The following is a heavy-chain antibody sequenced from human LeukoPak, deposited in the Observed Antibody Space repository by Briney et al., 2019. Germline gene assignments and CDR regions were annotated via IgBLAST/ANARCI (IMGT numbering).Heavy chain of an antibody. D-gene: IGHD3-10*01. CDR3: ARFGASGSYYEFGY. CDR1: GYTFTSYG. J-gene: IGHJ4*02. V-gene: IGHV1-8*01. Sequence: ASVKVSCKASGYTFTSYGINWVRQATGQGLEWMGWMNPNSGNTGYAQKFQGRVTMTRNTSISTAYMELSSLRSEDTAVYYCARFGASGSYYEFGYWGQGTLVTVSS. CDR2: MNPNSGNT.